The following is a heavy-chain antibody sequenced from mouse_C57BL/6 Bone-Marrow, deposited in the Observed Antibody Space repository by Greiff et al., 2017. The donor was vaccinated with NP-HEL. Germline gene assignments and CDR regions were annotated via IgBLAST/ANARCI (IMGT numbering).Heavy chain of an antibody. J-gene: IGHJ3*01. D-gene: IGHD1-1*01. CDR2: ISSGGSYT. Sequence: EVKLMESGGDLVKPGGSLKLSCAASGFTFSSYGMSWVRQTPDKRLEWVATISSGGSYTYYPDSVKGRFTISRDNAKNTLYLQMSSLKSEDTAMYYCASPITTVERAWFAYWGQGTLVTVSA. CDR3: ASPITTVERAWFAY. CDR1: GFTFSSYG. V-gene: IGHV5-6*01.